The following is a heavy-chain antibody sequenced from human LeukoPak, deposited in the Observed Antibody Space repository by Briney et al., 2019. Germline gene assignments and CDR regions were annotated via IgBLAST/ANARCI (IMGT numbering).Heavy chain of an antibody. CDR2: ISYDGSNK. J-gene: IGHJ4*02. Sequence: PGRSPRLFCAASGFHLCSYAMQWVGPAPRKGLEWVADISYDGSNKYYADSVKGRFTISRDNSKNTLYLQMNSLSAEDTAVYYCARGDEYYCDSSGYYYWGQGTLVTVSA. CDR1: GFHLCSYA. CDR3: ARGDEYYCDSSGYYY. V-gene: IGHV3-30-3*01. D-gene: IGHD3-22*01.